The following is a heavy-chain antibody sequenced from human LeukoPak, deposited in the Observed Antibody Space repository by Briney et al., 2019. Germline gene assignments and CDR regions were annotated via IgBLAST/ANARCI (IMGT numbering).Heavy chain of an antibody. CDR3: ARESTVTTGGAFDI. D-gene: IGHD4-17*01. V-gene: IGHV1-69*13. Sequence: ASVKVSCKASGGTFSSYAISWVRQAPGQGLEWMGGIIPIFGTANYAQKFQGRVTITADESTSTAYRELSSLRSEDTAVYYCARESTVTTGGAFDIWGQGTMVTVSS. CDR1: GGTFSSYA. CDR2: IIPIFGTA. J-gene: IGHJ3*02.